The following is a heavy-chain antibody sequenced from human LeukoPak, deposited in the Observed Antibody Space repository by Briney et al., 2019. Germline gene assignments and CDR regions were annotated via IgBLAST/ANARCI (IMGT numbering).Heavy chain of an antibody. CDR1: GGSISSSSYY. CDR3: ARSWQPSGYLNWFDP. J-gene: IGHJ5*02. D-gene: IGHD3-22*01. Sequence: PSETLSLTCTVSGGSISSSSYYWGWIRQPPGKGLEWIGYIYYSGSTNYNPSLKSRVTISVDTSKNQFSLKLSSVTAADTAVYYCARSWQPSGYLNWFDPWGQGTLVTVSS. V-gene: IGHV4-61*05. CDR2: IYYSGST.